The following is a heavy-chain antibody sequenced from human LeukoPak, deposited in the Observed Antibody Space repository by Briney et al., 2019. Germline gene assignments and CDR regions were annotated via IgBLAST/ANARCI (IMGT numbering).Heavy chain of an antibody. CDR1: GSTFNNYA. Sequence: GGSLRLSCVASGSTFNNYAMSWVRQAPGKGLEWVSAICGNDNNTYYANSVKGRFTSSRDNSKNTLSLQLNSLRAEDTAVYYCAKGTSSSCYSAPNYWGQGTLVTVSS. CDR3: AKGTSSSCYSAPNY. CDR2: ICGNDNNT. D-gene: IGHD2-15*01. V-gene: IGHV3-23*01. J-gene: IGHJ4*02.